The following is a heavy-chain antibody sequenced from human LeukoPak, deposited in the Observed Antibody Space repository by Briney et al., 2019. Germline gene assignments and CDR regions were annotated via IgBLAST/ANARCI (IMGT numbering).Heavy chain of an antibody. CDR3: AKGKYSSSWYLDY. V-gene: IGHV3-23*01. D-gene: IGHD6-13*01. CDR2: ISGSGAGT. CDR1: GFTFSSHA. J-gene: IGHJ4*02. Sequence: GGSLRLSCAASGFTFSSHAMSWVRQAPGKGLEWVSSISGSGAGTSYADSVRGRFTISRDNSKNTQYLQMNSLRAEDTAVYYCAKGKYSSSWYLDYWGQGTLVTVSS.